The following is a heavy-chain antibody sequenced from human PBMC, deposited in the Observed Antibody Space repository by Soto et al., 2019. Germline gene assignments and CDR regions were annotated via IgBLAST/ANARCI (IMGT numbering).Heavy chain of an antibody. V-gene: IGHV3-30-3*01. CDR3: ARSEWLFRLFDY. D-gene: IGHD3-3*01. CDR1: GVTFSSYA. J-gene: IGHJ4*02. Sequence: GGSLRLSCAASGVTFSSYAMHWVRQAPGKGLEWVAVISYDGSNKYYADSVKGRFTISRDNSKNTLYLQMNSLRAEDTAVYYCARSEWLFRLFDYWGQGTLVTVSS. CDR2: ISYDGSNK.